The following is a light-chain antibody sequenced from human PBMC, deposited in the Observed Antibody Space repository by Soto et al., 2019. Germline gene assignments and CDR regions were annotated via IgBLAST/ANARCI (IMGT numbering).Light chain of an antibody. CDR1: QSVSSN. J-gene: IGKJ2*01. Sequence: EIVMTQSPATLSVSPGERATLSCRASQSVSSNLAWYQQKPGQAPRLLINGASTRATGIPARFSGSGSGTEFTLTISSLQSEDFALYYCQQYNNWPPYTFGQGTKLEIK. V-gene: IGKV3-15*01. CDR2: GAS. CDR3: QQYNNWPPYT.